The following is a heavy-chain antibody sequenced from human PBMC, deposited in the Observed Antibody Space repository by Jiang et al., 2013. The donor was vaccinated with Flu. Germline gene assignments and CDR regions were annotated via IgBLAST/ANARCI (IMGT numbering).Heavy chain of an antibody. D-gene: IGHD3-3*01. V-gene: IGHV1-46*01. J-gene: IGHJ6*02. CDR2: INPSGGST. CDR1: GYTFTSYY. CDR3: ARGLYYDFWSGLSYYYYYGMDV. Sequence: CKASGYTFTSYYMHWVRQAPGQGLEWMGIINPSGGSTSYAQKFQGRVTMTRDTSTSTVYMELSSLRSEDTVVYYCARGLYYDFWSGLSYYYYYGMDVWGQGTTVTVSS.